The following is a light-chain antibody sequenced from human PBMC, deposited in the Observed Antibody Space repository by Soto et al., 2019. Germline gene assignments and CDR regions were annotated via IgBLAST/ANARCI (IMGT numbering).Light chain of an antibody. CDR2: DVT. J-gene: IGLJ1*01. V-gene: IGLV2-11*01. CDR1: SSDVGGYNS. Sequence: QSALTQPRSVSGSPGQSVTISCTGSSSDVGGYNSVSWYQQHPGKAPKLMIYDVTWRPSGVPDRFSGSKSGTTASLTISGRQAEDEADYYCCSYAGSFTFVFATGTKLTVL. CDR3: CSYAGSFTFV.